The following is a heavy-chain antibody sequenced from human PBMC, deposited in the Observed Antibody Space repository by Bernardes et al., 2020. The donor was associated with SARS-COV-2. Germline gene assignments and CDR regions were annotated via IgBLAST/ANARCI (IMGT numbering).Heavy chain of an antibody. CDR3: APSGILAVALV. CDR1: GFTFDDYA. CDR2: ISWNSGSI. J-gene: IGHJ4*02. V-gene: IGHV3-9*01. Sequence: GGSLRLSCAASGFTFDDYAMHWVRQAPGKGLEWVSGISWNSGSIGYADSVKGRFTISRDNAKNSLYLQMNSLRAEDTALYYCAPSGILAVALVWGQGTLVTVSS. D-gene: IGHD6-19*01.